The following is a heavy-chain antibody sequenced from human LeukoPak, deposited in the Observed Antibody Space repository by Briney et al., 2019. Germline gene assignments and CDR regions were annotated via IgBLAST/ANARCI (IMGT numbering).Heavy chain of an antibody. V-gene: IGHV3-7*01. CDR1: GFTFSSYW. J-gene: IGHJ4*02. Sequence: GGSLRLSCAASGFTFSSYWMSWVRQAPGKGLEWVANIKQDGREKYYLDSVKGRFTISRDNAKNSLYLQMNSLRGEDTAVYYCARYTTAGYSDWYGPSFDYWGQGTLVTVSS. D-gene: IGHD6-13*01. CDR2: IKQDGREK. CDR3: ARYTTAGYSDWYGPSFDY.